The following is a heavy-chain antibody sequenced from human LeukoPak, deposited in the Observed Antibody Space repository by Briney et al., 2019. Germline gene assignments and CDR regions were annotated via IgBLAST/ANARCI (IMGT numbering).Heavy chain of an antibody. CDR2: IYYSGNT. V-gene: IGHV4-39*07. CDR1: GGSISSISYY. J-gene: IGHJ4*02. D-gene: IGHD4-23*01. CDR3: AREVPSNSGPYFDY. Sequence: SETLSLTCTVSGGSISSISYYWGWIRQPPGKGLEWIGSIYYSGNTYYNPSLRSRVTVSVDTSKNQFSLKLNSVTAADTAVYYCAREVPSNSGPYFDYWGQGTLVTVSS.